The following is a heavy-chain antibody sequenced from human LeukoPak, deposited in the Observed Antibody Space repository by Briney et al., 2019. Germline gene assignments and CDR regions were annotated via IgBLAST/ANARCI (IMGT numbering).Heavy chain of an antibody. CDR1: GGSIDRSNYF. V-gene: IGHV4-39*01. CDR2: IYYSGGT. J-gene: IGHJ4*02. D-gene: IGHD5-18*01. Sequence: SETLSLTCTVSGGSIDRSNYFWAWIRQPPGKGLEWIGSIYYSGGTYYNPSLKSRVTISGDTSKSQFSLKVSSVTAADTAVYYCARHSVDTAGDYWGQGTLVTVSS. CDR3: ARHSVDTAGDY.